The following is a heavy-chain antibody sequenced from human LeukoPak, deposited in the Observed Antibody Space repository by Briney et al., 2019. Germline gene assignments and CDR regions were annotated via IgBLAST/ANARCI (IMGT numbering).Heavy chain of an antibody. CDR2: ISGSGGST. CDR3: AKGNARLTGYYSDY. CDR1: GFTFSSYA. D-gene: IGHD3-9*01. V-gene: IGHV3-23*01. Sequence: AGGSLRLSCAASGFTFSSYAMSWVRQAPGKGLEWVSAISGSGGSTYCADSVKGRFTISRDNSKNTLYLQMNSLRAEDTAVYYCAKGNARLTGYYSDYWGQGTLVTVSS. J-gene: IGHJ4*02.